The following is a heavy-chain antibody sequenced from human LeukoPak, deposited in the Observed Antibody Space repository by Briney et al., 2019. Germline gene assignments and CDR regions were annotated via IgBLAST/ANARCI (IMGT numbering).Heavy chain of an antibody. CDR2: ISGSGGST. D-gene: IGHD4-17*01. CDR3: ASSYGDYGPYFDY. J-gene: IGHJ4*02. Sequence: GGSLRLSCAASEFTFSSYSMNWVRQAPGKGLEWVSAISGSGGSTYYADSVKGRFTISRDNSKNTLYLQMNSLRAEDTAVYYCASSYGDYGPYFDYWGQGTLVTVSS. CDR1: EFTFSSYS. V-gene: IGHV3-23*01.